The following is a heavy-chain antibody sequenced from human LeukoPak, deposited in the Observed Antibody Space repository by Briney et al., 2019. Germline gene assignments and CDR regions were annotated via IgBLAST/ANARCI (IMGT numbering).Heavy chain of an antibody. CDR2: INPNSGGT. D-gene: IGHD5-12*01. Sequence: ASVRVSCKASGYSFTDYYMHWVRQAPGQGLEWMGWINPNSGGTNYAQKFQGRVTMTRDTSISTAYMELNRLRSDDTAVYYCALWEIVHYAFDFWGQGTMVTVSS. CDR1: GYSFTDYY. J-gene: IGHJ3*01. V-gene: IGHV1-2*02. CDR3: ALWEIVHYAFDF.